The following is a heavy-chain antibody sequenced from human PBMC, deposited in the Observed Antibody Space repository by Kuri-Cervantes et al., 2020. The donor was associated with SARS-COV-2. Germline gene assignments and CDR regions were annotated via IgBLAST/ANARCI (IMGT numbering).Heavy chain of an antibody. Sequence: GESLKISCAASGFTVSSNYMSWVRQAPGKGLEWVSVIYSGGSTYYADSVKGRFTISRDNSKNTLYLQMNSLRAEDTAVYYCARDHWFGELLSSPLFDYWGQGTLVTVSS. CDR3: ARDHWFGELLSSPLFDY. D-gene: IGHD3-10*01. CDR1: GFTVSSNY. V-gene: IGHV3-66*02. J-gene: IGHJ4*02. CDR2: IYSGGST.